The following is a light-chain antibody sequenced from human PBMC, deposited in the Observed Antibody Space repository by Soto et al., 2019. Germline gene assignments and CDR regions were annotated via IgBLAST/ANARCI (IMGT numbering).Light chain of an antibody. CDR3: QHYAGSPIT. Sequence: EIVLTQSPGTLSLSPGERATLSCLASQTVGGNLAWYQQKPGQAPKLLISGASSRATGIPDRFSGSGSGTDFTLTVSRLEPEDFALYYCQHYAGSPITFGQGTRLEI. CDR2: GAS. CDR1: QTVGGN. V-gene: IGKV3-20*01. J-gene: IGKJ5*01.